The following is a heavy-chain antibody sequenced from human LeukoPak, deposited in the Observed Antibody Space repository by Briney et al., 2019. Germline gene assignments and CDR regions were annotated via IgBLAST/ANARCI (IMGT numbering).Heavy chain of an antibody. CDR2: ISGSGGST. J-gene: IGHJ4*02. D-gene: IGHD6-13*01. Sequence: GGSLRLSCAASGFTFSSYAMSWVRQAPGKGLEWVSAISGSGGSTYSADSVKGRFAISRDNSKNTLYLQMNSLRAEDTAVYYCAKPIAAAGTSPRNYFDYWGQGTLVTVSS. CDR3: AKPIAAAGTSPRNYFDY. V-gene: IGHV3-23*01. CDR1: GFTFSSYA.